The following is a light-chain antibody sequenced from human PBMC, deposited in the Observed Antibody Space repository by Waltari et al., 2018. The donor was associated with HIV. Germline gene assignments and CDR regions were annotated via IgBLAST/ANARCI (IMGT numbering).Light chain of an antibody. J-gene: IGKJ2*03. CDR2: GAS. V-gene: IGKV3-20*01. CDR1: QSFSSSS. Sequence: ELVLTQSPGTLSLSPGERATLSCRSSQSFSSSSLAWYQQKPGQAPRLLIYGASSNATGIPDRFRGSGSGTCFALTISRLEPEDFALYYCQQYGSSPRSFGQGTKLEIK. CDR3: QQYGSSPRS.